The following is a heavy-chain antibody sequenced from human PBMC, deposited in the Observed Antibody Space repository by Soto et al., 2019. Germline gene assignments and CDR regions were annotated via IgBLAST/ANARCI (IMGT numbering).Heavy chain of an antibody. CDR2: IDPSDSYT. CDR3: ARLDGSSRVPYGMDV. CDR1: GYSFTSYW. V-gene: IGHV5-10-1*01. J-gene: IGHJ6*02. D-gene: IGHD6-13*01. Sequence: PGESLKISCKGSGYSFTSYWISWVRQMPGKGLEWMGRIDPSDSYTNYSPSFQGHVTISADKSISTAYLQWSSLKASDTAMYYCARLDGSSRVPYGMDVWGQGTTVTVSS.